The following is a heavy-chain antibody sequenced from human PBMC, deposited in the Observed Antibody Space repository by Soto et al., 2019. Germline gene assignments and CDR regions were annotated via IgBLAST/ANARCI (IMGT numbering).Heavy chain of an antibody. V-gene: IGHV4-30-4*01. CDR2: IYYSGRT. J-gene: IGHJ4*02. Sequence: KPSETLSLTCTVSGGSISSGDYYWTWIRQPPGRGLEWIGYIYYSGRTYYNPSLKSRLTISLDTSKNQFSLKLTSVTAADTAVYYCARGRAHSSFDYWGQGALVTVSS. CDR1: GGSISSGDYY. CDR3: ARGRAHSSFDY.